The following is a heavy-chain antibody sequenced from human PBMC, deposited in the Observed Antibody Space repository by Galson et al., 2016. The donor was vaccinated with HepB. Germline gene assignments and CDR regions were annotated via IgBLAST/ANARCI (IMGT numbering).Heavy chain of an antibody. D-gene: IGHD3-10*02. CDR3: LGSGSQSL. CDR1: GFSFSDSS. V-gene: IGHV3-48*02. CDR2: IIGDSTTI. J-gene: IGHJ4*02. Sequence: SLRLSCAASGFSFSDSSMNWVRQAPGKGLEWVAYIIGDSTTISYADSVKGRFTISRDNVKNSLYLQMNSLRDEDTAIYYCLGSGSQSLWGQGTLVAVSS.